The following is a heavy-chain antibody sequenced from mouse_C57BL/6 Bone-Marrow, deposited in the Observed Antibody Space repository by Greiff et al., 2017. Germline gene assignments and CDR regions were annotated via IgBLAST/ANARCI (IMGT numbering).Heavy chain of an antibody. CDR3: ARTITTRIFDY. CDR2: IYPGAGDT. D-gene: IGHD2-4*01. V-gene: IGHV1-82*01. Sequence: QVQLQQSGPELVKPGASVKISCKASGYAFSGSWMHWVKQTPGKGLEWIGRIYPGAGDTYYNGKFKGKDTLTADNSTTTAYKQLRSLTSDDSAVYFCARTITTRIFDYWGQGTTLTVSS. J-gene: IGHJ2*01. CDR1: GYAFSGSW.